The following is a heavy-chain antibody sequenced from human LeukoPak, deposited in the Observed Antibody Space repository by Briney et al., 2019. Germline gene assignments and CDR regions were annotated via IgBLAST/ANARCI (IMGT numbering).Heavy chain of an antibody. D-gene: IGHD6-13*01. V-gene: IGHV4-34*01. CDR3: ARSPGIAAAGTFDY. J-gene: IGHJ4*02. Sequence: SETLSLTCAVYGGSFSGYYWSWIRQPPGKGLEWIGEINHSGSTDYNPSLKSRVTISVDTSKNQFSLKLSSVTAADTAVCYCARSPGIAAAGTFDYWGQGTLVTVSS. CDR2: INHSGST. CDR1: GGSFSGYY.